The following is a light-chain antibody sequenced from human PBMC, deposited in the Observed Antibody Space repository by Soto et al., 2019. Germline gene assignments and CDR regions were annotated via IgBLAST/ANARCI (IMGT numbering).Light chain of an antibody. V-gene: IGKV1-5*03. CDR3: QQYNSYSWT. CDR2: KAS. J-gene: IGKJ1*01. Sequence: DIQITQSPSTLSGSGGDSITSRSRASQSISSWLAWYQQTPGKATKLLIYKASSLESGVPSRFRGRGSGPESTLAISRLQTDDFETYSCQQYNSYSWTFGQGTKVDI. CDR1: QSISSW.